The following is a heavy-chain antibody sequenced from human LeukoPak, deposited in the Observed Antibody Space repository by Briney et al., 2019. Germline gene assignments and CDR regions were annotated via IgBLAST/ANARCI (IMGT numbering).Heavy chain of an antibody. CDR1: GGSVSSGNSY. CDR3: ARAQSSGYCRGGNCYSSVWYFDL. Sequence: PSETLSLTCTVSGGSVSSGNSYWSWIRQPPGKGLEWIGYIYYSGTTNYNPSLKSRVTLSVDTSKNQFSLKLTSVTAADTAVYYCARAQSSGYCRGGNCYSSVWYFDLWGRGTLVTVSS. CDR2: IYYSGTT. J-gene: IGHJ2*01. V-gene: IGHV4-61*01. D-gene: IGHD2-15*01.